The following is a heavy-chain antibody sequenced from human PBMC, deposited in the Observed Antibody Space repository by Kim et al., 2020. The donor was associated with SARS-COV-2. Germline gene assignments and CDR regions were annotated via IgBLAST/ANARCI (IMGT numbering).Heavy chain of an antibody. J-gene: IGHJ4*02. D-gene: IGHD6-13*01. Sequence: ASVKVSCKASGYTFTSYYMHWVRQAPGQGLEWMGIINPSGGSTSYAQKFQGRVTMTRDTSTSTVYMELSSLRSDDTAVYYCARDLSIAAASYYFDYWGQGTLVSVSS. V-gene: IGHV1-46*01. CDR2: INPSGGST. CDR1: GYTFTSYY. CDR3: ARDLSIAAASYYFDY.